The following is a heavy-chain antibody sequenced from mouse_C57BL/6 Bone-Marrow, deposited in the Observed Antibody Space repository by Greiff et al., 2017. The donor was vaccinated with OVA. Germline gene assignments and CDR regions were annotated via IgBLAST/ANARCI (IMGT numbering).Heavy chain of an antibody. Sequence: QVQLKESGPELVKPGASVKLSCKASGYTFTSYDINWVKQRPGQGLEWIGWIYPRDGSTKYNETFQGKAPLNVDTSSSTAYMELHSLTSEDSAVYFCARGNYYGLWYFDVWGTGTTVTVSS. CDR1: GYTFTSYD. CDR3: ARGNYYGLWYFDV. CDR2: IYPRDGST. V-gene: IGHV1-85*01. J-gene: IGHJ1*03. D-gene: IGHD1-1*01.